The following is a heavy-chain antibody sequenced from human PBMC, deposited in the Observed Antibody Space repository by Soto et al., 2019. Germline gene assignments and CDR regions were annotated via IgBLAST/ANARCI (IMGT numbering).Heavy chain of an antibody. CDR2: INPNFGSA. Sequence: QVRVVQSGAEVRKPGSSVKVSCTASGDPSSYSAIGWLRQAPGQGLEWMGGINPNFGSAIYAQEFQGRTTITAHYMELNDLRSEDTAIYFCATYYTAVAYFENWGQGTLVTVSS. D-gene: IGHD5-18*01. CDR1: GDPSSYSA. V-gene: IGHV1-69*01. CDR3: ATYYTAVAYFEN. J-gene: IGHJ4*02.